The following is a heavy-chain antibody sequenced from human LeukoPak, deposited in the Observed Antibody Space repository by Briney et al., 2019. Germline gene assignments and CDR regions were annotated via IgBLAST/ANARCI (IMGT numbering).Heavy chain of an antibody. CDR1: GFTFSSYE. V-gene: IGHV3-48*03. J-gene: IGHJ3*01. D-gene: IGHD1-26*01. Sequence: PGESLRLSCAASGFTFSSYEMNWVRQAPGTGLEWISYIDFTGTSISYVDSVKGRITISRDNTKNSMYRQMNSLRAEDTAVYYCARGRGSSGIYYSFDVWGQGTLGTVPS. CDR3: ARGRGSSGIYYSFDV. CDR2: IDFTGTSI.